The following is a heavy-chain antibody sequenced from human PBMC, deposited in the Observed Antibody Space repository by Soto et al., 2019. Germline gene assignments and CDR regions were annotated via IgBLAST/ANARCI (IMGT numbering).Heavy chain of an antibody. V-gene: IGHV4-34*01. CDR1: GGSFSGYY. D-gene: IGHD3-22*01. J-gene: IGHJ4*02. CDR2: INHSGST. Sequence: SETLSLTCAVYGGSFSGYYWSWIRQPPGKGLEWIGEINHSGSTNYNPSLKSRVTISVDTSKNQFSLKLSSVTAADTAVYYCARAPYYYDSSGRCFDYWGQGTLVTVSS. CDR3: ARAPYYYDSSGRCFDY.